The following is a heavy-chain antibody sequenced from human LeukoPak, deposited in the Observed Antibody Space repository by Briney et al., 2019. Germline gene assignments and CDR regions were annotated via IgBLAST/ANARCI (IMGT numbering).Heavy chain of an antibody. D-gene: IGHD2-21*02. CDR3: ARGDRYCGGDCYSVDY. Sequence: GGPLRLSCAASGFTFSSYWMSWVRQAPGKGLEWVANIKQDGSEKYYVDSVKGRFTISRDNAKNSLYLQMNSLRAEDTAVYYCARGDRYCGGDCYSVDYWGQGTLVTVSS. J-gene: IGHJ4*02. CDR2: IKQDGSEK. V-gene: IGHV3-7*01. CDR1: GFTFSSYW.